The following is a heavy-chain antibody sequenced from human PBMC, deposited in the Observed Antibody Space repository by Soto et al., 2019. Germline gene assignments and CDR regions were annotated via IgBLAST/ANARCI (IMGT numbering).Heavy chain of an antibody. CDR3: ARTGDGHHDFLDY. D-gene: IGHD1-1*01. J-gene: IGHJ4*02. Sequence: ESLRLSCAASGFTFSSYWMNWVRQAPGKGLEWVANINQDGNEDNLLDSVKGRFTISRDNAKNSLFLQMNSLRVDDTAVYYCARTGDGHHDFLDYWGQGALVTVS. CDR2: INQDGNED. CDR1: GFTFSSYW. V-gene: IGHV3-7*01.